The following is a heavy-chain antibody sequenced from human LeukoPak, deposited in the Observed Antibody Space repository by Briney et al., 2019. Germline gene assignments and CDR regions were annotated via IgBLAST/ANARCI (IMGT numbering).Heavy chain of an antibody. J-gene: IGHJ2*01. Sequence: SGTLSLTCAVSGGSISSSNWWSWVRQPPGKGLEWIGEIYHSGSTNYNPSLKSRVTISVDKSKNQFSLKLSSVTAADTAVYYCATRSRGSSSWYWYFDLWGRGTLVTVSS. CDR1: GGSISSSNW. CDR3: ATRSRGSSSWYWYFDL. V-gene: IGHV4-4*02. CDR2: IYHSGST. D-gene: IGHD6-13*01.